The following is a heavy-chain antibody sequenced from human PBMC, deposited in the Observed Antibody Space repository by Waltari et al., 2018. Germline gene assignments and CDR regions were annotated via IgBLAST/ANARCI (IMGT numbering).Heavy chain of an antibody. J-gene: IGHJ4*02. CDR2: INGYNGNT. CDR1: GYNFLNYG. CDR3: VRDRMYSTSWFAFES. V-gene: IGHV1-18*01. D-gene: IGHD3-10*01. Sequence: QAQLVQSGAEVKKPGASVKVSCTTSGYNFLNYGISWVRQAPGRGLEWMGWINGYNGNTKYAQKFQGRGTVTTDTSTSTAYMELRSLTSDDAALYYCVRDRMYSTSWFAFESWGQGTLVTVTS.